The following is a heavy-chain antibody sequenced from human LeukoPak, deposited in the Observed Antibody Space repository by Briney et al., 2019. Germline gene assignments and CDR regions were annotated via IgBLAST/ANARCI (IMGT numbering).Heavy chain of an antibody. CDR2: IIPIFGTA. CDR1: GGTFSSYA. D-gene: IGHD3-22*01. V-gene: IGHV1-69*01. Sequence: SVTVSCKASGGTFSSYAISWVRQAPGQGLEWMGGIIPIFGTATYAQKFQGRVTITADESTSTAYMELSSLRSEDTAVYYCARGSSHTYYYDSSGQSSFDYWGQGTLVTVSS. J-gene: IGHJ4*02. CDR3: ARGSSHTYYYDSSGQSSFDY.